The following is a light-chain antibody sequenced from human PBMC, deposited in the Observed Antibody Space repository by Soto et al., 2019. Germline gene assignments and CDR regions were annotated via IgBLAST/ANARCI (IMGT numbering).Light chain of an antibody. CDR1: SGHSSYA. CDR2: LNSDGSH. J-gene: IGLJ2*01. Sequence: QSVLTQSPSASASLGASVKLTCTLSSGHSSYAIAWHQQQQEKGPRYLMKLNSDGSHGKGDGIPDRFSGSSSGAERYLTISSLQSEDEADYYCQTWGTGIRVFGGGTKLTVL. V-gene: IGLV4-69*01. CDR3: QTWGTGIRV.